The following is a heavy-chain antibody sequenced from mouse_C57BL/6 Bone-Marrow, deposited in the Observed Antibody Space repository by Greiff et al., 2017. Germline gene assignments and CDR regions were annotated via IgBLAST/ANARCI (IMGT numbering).Heavy chain of an antibody. J-gene: IGHJ2*01. V-gene: IGHV1-75*01. CDR2: IFPGSGST. D-gene: IGHD1-1*01. Sequence: QVQLKQSGPELVKPGASVKISCKASGYTFTDYYINWVTQRPGQGLEWIGWIFPGSGSTYYNEKFKGKATLTVDKSSSTADMLLSSLTSDDSAVYFCARSRWDYYLPDDWGQGTTLTVSS. CDR3: ARSRWDYYLPDD. CDR1: GYTFTDYY.